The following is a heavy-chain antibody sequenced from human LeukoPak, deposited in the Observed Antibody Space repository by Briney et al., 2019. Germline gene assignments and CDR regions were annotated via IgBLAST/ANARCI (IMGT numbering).Heavy chain of an antibody. J-gene: IGHJ3*02. CDR2: INTNTGNP. CDR1: GYIFITYP. V-gene: IGHV7-4-1*02. D-gene: IGHD1-26*01. Sequence: ASVKVSCKASGYIFITYPMNWVRQAPGQGLEWMGWINTNTGNPTYAQGFTGRFVFSLDTSVSTAYLQISSLKAEDTAVYYCARDPPGSHGAFDIWGQGTMVTVSS. CDR3: ARDPPGSHGAFDI.